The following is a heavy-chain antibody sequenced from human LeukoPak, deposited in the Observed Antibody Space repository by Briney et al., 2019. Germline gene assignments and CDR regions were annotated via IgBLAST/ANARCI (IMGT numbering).Heavy chain of an antibody. J-gene: IGHJ4*02. CDR1: VGSISSSSYY. D-gene: IGHD1-26*01. CDR2: IYYSGST. CDR3: ARRLVGATTLFDY. Sequence: PSETLSLTCTVSVGSISSSSYYWGWIRQPPGKGLEWIGSIYYSGSTCYNPSLKSRVTISVDTSKNQFSLKLSSVTAADTAVYYCARRLVGATTLFDYWGQGTLVTVSS. V-gene: IGHV4-39*01.